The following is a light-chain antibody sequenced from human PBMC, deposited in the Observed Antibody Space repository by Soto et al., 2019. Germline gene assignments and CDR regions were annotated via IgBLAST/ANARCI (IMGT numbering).Light chain of an antibody. CDR2: GAF. Sequence: EIVLTQSPCTLSLSPGERATLSCRASQSVDSSFLGWYQQKPGQAPSLLIYGAFTRATGIPARFSGTGSGTEFTLTISSLQSEDLALYYCQQYNDWPLTFGQGTKVDIK. CDR3: QQYNDWPLT. CDR1: QSVDSSF. V-gene: IGKV3-15*01. J-gene: IGKJ1*01.